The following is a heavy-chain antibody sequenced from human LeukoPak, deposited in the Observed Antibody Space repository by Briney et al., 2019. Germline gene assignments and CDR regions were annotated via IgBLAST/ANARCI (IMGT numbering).Heavy chain of an antibody. Sequence: SETLSLTRSVSGDLNSSYFEIWMRQPPGMGLEWIGYIYHSGSTNCNPSLKSRVTISADTSKDQFSLKLASVTAADTAVYYWTTGYRSTRYRSGHWGQGTLVTVSS. D-gene: IGHD6-13*01. CDR1: GDLNSSYF. CDR2: IYHSGST. J-gene: IGHJ4*02. CDR3: TTGYRSTRYRSGH. V-gene: IGHV4-59*01.